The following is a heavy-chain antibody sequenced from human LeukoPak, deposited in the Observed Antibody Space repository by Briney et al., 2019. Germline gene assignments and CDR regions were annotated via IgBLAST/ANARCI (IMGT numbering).Heavy chain of an antibody. CDR2: ISAYNGYT. Sequence: GASVKVSCKASGYTLSSFGISWVRQAPGQGLEWMGWISAYNGYTNYAQKLQGRVTMTTDTSTSTAYMELKSLRSDDTAVFYCARGSPPRRNYDTSGYYSYYFDYWGQGTLVTVSS. CDR3: ARGSPPRRNYDTSGYYSYYFDY. D-gene: IGHD3-22*01. CDR1: GYTLSSFG. J-gene: IGHJ4*02. V-gene: IGHV1-18*01.